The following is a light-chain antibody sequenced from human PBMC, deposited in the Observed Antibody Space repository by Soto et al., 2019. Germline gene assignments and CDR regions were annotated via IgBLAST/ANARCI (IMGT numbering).Light chain of an antibody. J-gene: IGKJ1*01. CDR3: QQYNSYWKT. Sequence: DIQMPQSPSTLSASVGDRVTITCRASQSISSWLAWYQQKPGKAPKLLIYDASSLESGVPSRFSGSGSGTEFTLTISSLQPDDVATYYGQQYNSYWKTFGQGTKVDIK. CDR2: DAS. CDR1: QSISSW. V-gene: IGKV1-5*01.